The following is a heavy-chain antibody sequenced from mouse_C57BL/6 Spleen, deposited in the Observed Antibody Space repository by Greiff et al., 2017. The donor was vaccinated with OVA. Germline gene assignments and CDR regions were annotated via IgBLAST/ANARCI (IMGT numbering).Heavy chain of an antibody. CDR2: ISDGGSYT. V-gene: IGHV5-4*01. D-gene: IGHD1-1*01. CDR1: GFTFSSYA. Sequence: EVQGVESGGGLVKPGGSLKLSCAASGFTFSSYAMSWVRQTPEKRLEWVATISDGGSYTYYPDNVKGRFTISRDNAKNNLYLQMSHLKSEDTAMYYCASYSSLGYFDYWGQGTTLTVSS. J-gene: IGHJ2*01. CDR3: ASYSSLGYFDY.